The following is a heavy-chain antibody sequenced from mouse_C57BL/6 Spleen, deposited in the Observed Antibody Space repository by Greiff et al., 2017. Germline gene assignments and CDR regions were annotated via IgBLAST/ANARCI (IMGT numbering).Heavy chain of an antibody. D-gene: IGHD1-1*01. CDR3: ARVSIYYYGSYYFDY. CDR1: GYTFTSYW. CDR2: IDPSDSET. J-gene: IGHJ2*01. Sequence: QVQLQQPGAELVRPGSSVKLSCKASGYTFTSYWMHWVKQRPIQGLEWIGNIDPSDSETHYNQKFKDKATLTVDKSSSTAYMQLSSLTSEDSAVYYCARVSIYYYGSYYFDYWGQGTTLTVSS. V-gene: IGHV1-52*01.